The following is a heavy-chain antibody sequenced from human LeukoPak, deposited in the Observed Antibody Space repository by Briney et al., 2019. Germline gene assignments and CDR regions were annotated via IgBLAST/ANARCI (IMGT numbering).Heavy chain of an antibody. J-gene: IGHJ2*01. Sequence: PGGSLRLSCAASGFTFSSYSMNWVRQAPGKGLEWVSSISISSSYIYYADSGKGRFTISRDHAKHSLYMQMNSLRAEDTAVYYCARGDAGQLWLLIPYWYFDLWGRGTLVTVSS. V-gene: IGHV3-21*01. D-gene: IGHD5-18*01. CDR1: GFTFSSYS. CDR3: ARGDAGQLWLLIPYWYFDL. CDR2: ISISSSYI.